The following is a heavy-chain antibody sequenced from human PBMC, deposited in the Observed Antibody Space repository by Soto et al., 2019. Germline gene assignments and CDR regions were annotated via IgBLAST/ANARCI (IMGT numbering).Heavy chain of an antibody. D-gene: IGHD2-15*01. Sequence: GGSLRLSCAASGFTFSSYWMSWVRQAPGKGLEWVANIKQDGSEKYYVDSVKGRFTISRDNAKNSLYLQMNSLRAEDTAVYYCARDIGCGRDSCYSFTFDIWGQGTMVTVSS. CDR2: IKQDGSEK. CDR3: ARDIGCGRDSCYSFTFDI. J-gene: IGHJ3*02. V-gene: IGHV3-7*01. CDR1: GFTFSSYW.